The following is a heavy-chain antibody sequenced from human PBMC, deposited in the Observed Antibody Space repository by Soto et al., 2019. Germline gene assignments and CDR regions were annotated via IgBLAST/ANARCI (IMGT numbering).Heavy chain of an antibody. CDR3: AKDAGSGSYYNRNYFDY. V-gene: IGHV3-30*18. D-gene: IGHD3-10*01. Sequence: QVQLVESGGGVVQPGRSLRLSCAASGFTLSSYGMHWVRQAPGKGLEWVAVISYDGSNKYYADSVKGRFTISRDNSKNTLYLQMNSLRAEDTAVYYCAKDAGSGSYYNRNYFDYWGQGTLVTVSS. CDR1: GFTLSSYG. CDR2: ISYDGSNK. J-gene: IGHJ4*02.